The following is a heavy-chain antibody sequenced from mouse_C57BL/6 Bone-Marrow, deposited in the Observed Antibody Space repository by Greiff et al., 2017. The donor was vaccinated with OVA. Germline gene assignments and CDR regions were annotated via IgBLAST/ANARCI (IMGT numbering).Heavy chain of an antibody. J-gene: IGHJ2*01. Sequence: VQLQQSGAELVRPGASVKLSCTASGFNIKDDYMHWVKQRPEQGLEWIGWIDPENGDTEYASKFQGKATITADTSSNTAYLQLSSLTAEDTAVYYCTSDGYIYYWGQGTTLTVSS. CDR2: IDPENGDT. CDR3: TSDGYIYY. D-gene: IGHD2-3*01. V-gene: IGHV14-4*01. CDR1: GFNIKDDY.